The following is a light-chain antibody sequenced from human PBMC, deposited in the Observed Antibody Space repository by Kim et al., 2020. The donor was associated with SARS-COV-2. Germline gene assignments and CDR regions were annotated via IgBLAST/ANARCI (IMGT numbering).Light chain of an antibody. V-gene: IGKV1-5*03. CDR2: KAS. CDR3: QQYNSDLAT. CDR1: QSIRSW. J-gene: IGKJ1*01. Sequence: ASIGDRVTITCRASQSIRSWLAWYQQKPGKAPKLLIYKASNLESGVPSRFSGSGSGIEFTLTISSLQPDDSATYYCQQYNSDLATFGQGTKVDIK.